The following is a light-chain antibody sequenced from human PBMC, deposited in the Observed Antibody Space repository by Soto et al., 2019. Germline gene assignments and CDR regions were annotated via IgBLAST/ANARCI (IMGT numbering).Light chain of an antibody. CDR3: QQSFNTPWT. CDR1: QDISNY. Sequence: DIQMTQSPSSLSASVGDRVTITCQASQDISNYLNWYQQKPGKAPNLLIYAASNLHSGAPSRFSGSGSGTHFTLTINSLQPEDFATYYCQQSFNTPWTFGQGTKVDIK. V-gene: IGKV1-39*01. CDR2: AAS. J-gene: IGKJ1*01.